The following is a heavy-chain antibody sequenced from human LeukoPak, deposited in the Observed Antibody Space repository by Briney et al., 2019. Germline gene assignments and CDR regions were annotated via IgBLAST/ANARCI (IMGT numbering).Heavy chain of an antibody. CDR2: IIPILGIA. CDR1: GGTFISYT. CDR3: AREHSGNYHGHY. J-gene: IGHJ4*02. Sequence: SVKVSCKASGGTFISYTISWVRQAPGQGLEWMGKIIPILGIANYAQNFQGRVTITADKSTSTAYMELSSLRSGDTAEYYCAREHSGNYHGHYWGQGTLVTVSS. V-gene: IGHV1-69*04. D-gene: IGHD1-26*01.